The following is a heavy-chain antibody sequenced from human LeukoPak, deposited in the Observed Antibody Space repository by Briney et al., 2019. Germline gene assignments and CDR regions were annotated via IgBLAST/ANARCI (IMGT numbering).Heavy chain of an antibody. CDR1: GFTFSSYW. CDR3: ARDRQEYYDFRSGPGY. V-gene: IGHV3-74*01. Sequence: GGSLRLSCAASGFTFSSYWMHWVRQAPGKGLVWVSRINSDGSSTSYADSVKGRFTISRDNAKNTLYLQMNSLRAEDTAVYYCARDRQEYYDFRSGPGYWGQGTLVTVSS. D-gene: IGHD3-3*01. CDR2: INSDGSST. J-gene: IGHJ4*02.